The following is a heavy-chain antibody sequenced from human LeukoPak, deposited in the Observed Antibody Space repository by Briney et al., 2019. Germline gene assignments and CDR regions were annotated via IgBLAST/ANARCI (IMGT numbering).Heavy chain of an antibody. CDR3: ARGPYDDSGFSDY. J-gene: IGHJ4*02. V-gene: IGHV1-2*02. D-gene: IGHD3-22*01. CDR1: GYRFTNYY. CDR2: INLSTGGT. Sequence: ASVKVSCKASGYRFTNYYMHWVRQAPGQGLEWMGLINLSTGGTKFAQKFQGRVTMTRDTSISTAYMELSRLTSDDTAVYHCARGPYDDSGFSDYWGQGTLVTVSS.